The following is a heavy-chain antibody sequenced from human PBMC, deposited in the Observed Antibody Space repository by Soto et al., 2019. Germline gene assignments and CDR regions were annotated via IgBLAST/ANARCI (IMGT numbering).Heavy chain of an antibody. Sequence: EASVKVSCKASGFTFSAYYIYWVRQAPGQGLEWIGWINPNSGSTNNAQKFQGRVTMTRDTSTSTVYMELSALIPDDTAVYYCARSLLDEYSSSWRSAYYGMDVWGQGTTVTVSS. CDR1: GFTFSAYY. J-gene: IGHJ6*02. CDR2: INPNSGST. V-gene: IGHV1-2*02. CDR3: ARSLLDEYSSSWRSAYYGMDV. D-gene: IGHD6-13*01.